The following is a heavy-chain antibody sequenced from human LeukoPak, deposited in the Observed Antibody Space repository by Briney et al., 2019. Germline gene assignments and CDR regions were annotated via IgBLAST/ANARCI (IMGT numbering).Heavy chain of an antibody. J-gene: IGHJ4*02. D-gene: IGHD3-9*01. V-gene: IGHV3-23*01. CDR1: GXIFSAYA. Sequence: GGSLRLSCAASGXIFSAYAMIWVRQAPGKGPEWVSAINGGGGNSGGNTYYADSVKGRFTISRDNSKNTLYLQMNSLRAEDTAVYYCATILTGYYLDYWGQGTLVTVSS. CDR2: INGGGGNSGGNT. CDR3: ATILTGYYLDY.